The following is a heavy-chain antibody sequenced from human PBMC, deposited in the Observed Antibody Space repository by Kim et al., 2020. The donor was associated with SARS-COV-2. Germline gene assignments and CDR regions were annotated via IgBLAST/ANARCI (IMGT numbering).Heavy chain of an antibody. V-gene: IGHV1-3*01. Sequence: GNTKYSQKFQGRVTITRDTSATTAYMELSSLRSEDTAVYYCARALGYGMDVWGQGTTVTVSS. CDR2: GNT. J-gene: IGHJ6*02. D-gene: IGHD3-16*01. CDR3: ARALGYGMDV.